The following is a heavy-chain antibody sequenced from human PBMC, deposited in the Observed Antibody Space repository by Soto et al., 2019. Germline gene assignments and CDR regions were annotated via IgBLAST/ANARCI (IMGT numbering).Heavy chain of an antibody. J-gene: IGHJ6*02. Sequence: GWSLRLSCASSVFTFINAWMSWVRQAPGKGLEWVGRIKSKTDGGTTDYAAPVKGRFTISRDDSKNTLYLQMNSLKTEDTAVYYCRTEWELSYYYYYGMDVWGQGTTVTVSS. D-gene: IGHD1-26*01. CDR2: IKSKTDGGTT. V-gene: IGHV3-15*01. CDR1: VFTFINAW. CDR3: RTEWELSYYYYYGMDV.